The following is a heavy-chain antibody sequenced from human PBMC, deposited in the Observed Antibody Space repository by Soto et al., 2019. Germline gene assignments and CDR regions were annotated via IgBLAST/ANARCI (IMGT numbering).Heavy chain of an antibody. J-gene: IGHJ6*02. Sequence: SQTLSLTCAISGDSVSSNSSAWNCIRQSPSRGLEWLGRTYYRSKWYNDYAVSVKSRITINPDTSKNQFSLQLNSVTPEDTAVYYCARSRIFSTPDYYYYGMDVWGQGTTVTVSS. CDR1: GDSVSSNSSA. D-gene: IGHD3-3*02. CDR2: TYYRSKWYN. V-gene: IGHV6-1*01. CDR3: ARSRIFSTPDYYYYGMDV.